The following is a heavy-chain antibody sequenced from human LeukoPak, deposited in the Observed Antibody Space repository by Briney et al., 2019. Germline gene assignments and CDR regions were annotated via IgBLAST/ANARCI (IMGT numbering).Heavy chain of an antibody. Sequence: PGESLRLSCAASGFTSSSYSMNWVRQAPGKGLGWVSSISSSSSYIYYADSVKGRFTISRDNAKNSLYLQMNSLRAEDTAVYYCARGGSYYEIYFDYWGQGTLVTVSS. CDR2: ISSSSSYI. D-gene: IGHD1-26*01. CDR3: ARGGSYYEIYFDY. CDR1: GFTSSSYS. J-gene: IGHJ4*02. V-gene: IGHV3-21*01.